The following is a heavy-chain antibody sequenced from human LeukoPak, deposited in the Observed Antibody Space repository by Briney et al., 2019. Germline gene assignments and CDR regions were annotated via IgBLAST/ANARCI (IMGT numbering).Heavy chain of an antibody. D-gene: IGHD4-17*01. J-gene: IGHJ6*03. CDR3: ARAYGDYRYYYYYMDV. Sequence: SETLSLTCAVSGGSFNGYYWSWIRRPPGKGLEWIGEINHSGSTNYNPSLKSRVTISVDTSKNQFSLKLSSVTAADTAVYYCARAYGDYRYYYYYMDVWGKGTTVTVSS. V-gene: IGHV4-34*01. CDR1: GGSFNGYY. CDR2: INHSGST.